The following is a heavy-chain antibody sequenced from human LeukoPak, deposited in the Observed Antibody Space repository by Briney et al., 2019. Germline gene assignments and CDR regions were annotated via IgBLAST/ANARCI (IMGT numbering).Heavy chain of an antibody. V-gene: IGHV3-33*06. CDR3: VKPSDYADYLPFDC. Sequence: PGGSLRLSCAASGFTFSNYGIHWVRQAPAKGLEWVAVIWYDGSNKYFADSVKGRFTISRDNSKNTVYLQMNSLRVEDTAVYYCVKPSDYADYLPFDCWGRGTLVTVSS. CDR1: GFTFSNYG. J-gene: IGHJ4*02. D-gene: IGHD4-17*01. CDR2: IWYDGSNK.